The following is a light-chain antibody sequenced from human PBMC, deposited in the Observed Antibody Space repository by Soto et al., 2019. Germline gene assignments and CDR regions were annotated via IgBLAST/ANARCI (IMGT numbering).Light chain of an antibody. Sequence: DIQMTQSPSTLSASVGGRVTITCRASQSVGTWVAWYQQRPGEVPKLLIYAASTLHSGVPSRFSGSGSGTDFTLTISSLQPEDAATYFCQKCNSPPPFTFGPGTKVDIK. CDR3: QKCNSPPPFT. V-gene: IGKV1-27*01. CDR1: QSVGTW. CDR2: AAS. J-gene: IGKJ3*01.